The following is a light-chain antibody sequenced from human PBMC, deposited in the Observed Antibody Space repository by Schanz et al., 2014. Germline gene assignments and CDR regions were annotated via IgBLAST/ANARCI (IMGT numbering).Light chain of an antibody. CDR1: QGISSY. Sequence: DIQMTQSPSSLSASVGDRVTITCQASQGISSYLNWYQHKPGKAPKVLIYDASNLAPGVPSRFSGSGSGTDFTFTISSLQPEDIATYYCQQANSFPYTFGQGTKLEIK. J-gene: IGKJ2*01. CDR3: QQANSFPYT. CDR2: DAS. V-gene: IGKV1-33*01.